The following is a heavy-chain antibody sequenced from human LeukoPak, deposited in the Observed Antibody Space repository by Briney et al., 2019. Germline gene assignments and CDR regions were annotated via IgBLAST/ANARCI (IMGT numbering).Heavy chain of an antibody. CDR3: ARAPRDIVVVPAAMAAYYYYYYMDV. CDR1: GGSISSGGYS. D-gene: IGHD2-2*01. J-gene: IGHJ6*03. Sequence: PSETLSLTCAVSGGSISSGGYSWSWIRQPPGKGLEWIGYIYYSGSTYYNPSLKSRVTISVDTSKNQFSLKLSSVTAADTAVYYCARAPRDIVVVPAAMAAYYYYYYMDVWGKGTTVTVSS. CDR2: IYYSGST. V-gene: IGHV4-30-4*07.